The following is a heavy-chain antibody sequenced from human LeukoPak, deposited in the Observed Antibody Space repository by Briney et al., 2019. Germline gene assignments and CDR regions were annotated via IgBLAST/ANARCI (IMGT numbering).Heavy chain of an antibody. D-gene: IGHD5-18*01. Sequence: PGGSLRLSCAASTFTFRNYWMSWVRQAPGKGLEWVANIKQDGSEKYYVDSVKGRFTISRDNAKNSLYLQMNSLRAEDTAVYYCARQGYSYGYGWFDPWGQGTLVTVSS. J-gene: IGHJ5*02. CDR3: ARQGYSYGYGWFDP. V-gene: IGHV3-7*01. CDR1: TFTFRNYW. CDR2: IKQDGSEK.